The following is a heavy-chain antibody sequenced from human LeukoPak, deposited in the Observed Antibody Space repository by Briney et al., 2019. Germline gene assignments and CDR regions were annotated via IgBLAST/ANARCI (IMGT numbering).Heavy chain of an antibody. D-gene: IGHD6-13*01. CDR1: GFTFSSYA. CDR2: ISYDESNK. CDR3: ARTRSGIVVEEQLVLDYYYYYGMDV. J-gene: IGHJ6*02. Sequence: GRSLRLSCAASGFTFSSYAMHWVRQAPGKGLEWVAVISYDESNKYYADSVKGRFTISRDNSKNTLYLQMNSLRAEDTAVYYCARTRSGIVVEEQLVLDYYYYYGMDVWGQGTTVTVSS. V-gene: IGHV3-30-3*01.